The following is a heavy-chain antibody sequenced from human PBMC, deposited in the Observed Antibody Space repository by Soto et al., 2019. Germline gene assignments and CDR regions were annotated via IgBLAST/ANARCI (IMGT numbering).Heavy chain of an antibody. CDR3: ARIDFWSCMDV. V-gene: IGHV3-74*01. CDR2: INSDGSTT. CDR1: GFTFSNYW. D-gene: IGHD3-3*01. Sequence: EVQLVESGGGLLQPGGALRLSCAASGFTFSNYWMNWVRQAPGKGLVWVSRINSDGSTTNYADSVKGRFTISRDNAKNTLHLQMNSLRADDTAVYYCARIDFWSCMDVWGKGTTVTVSS. J-gene: IGHJ6*04.